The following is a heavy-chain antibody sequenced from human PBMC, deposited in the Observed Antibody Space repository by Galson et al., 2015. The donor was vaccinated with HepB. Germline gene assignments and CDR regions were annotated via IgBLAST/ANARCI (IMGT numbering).Heavy chain of an antibody. D-gene: IGHD1-26*01. V-gene: IGHV3-21*06. CDR2: ISRSSNYI. CDR1: GFTFSSYT. CDR3: ARQVGIGSGSTDY. Sequence: SLRLSCAASGFTFSSYTMDWVRQAPGKGLEWVSSISRSSNYIFYADSVNGRFTISRDNAKNSLYLQTNSLRAEDTAVYYCARQVGIGSGSTDYWGQGTLGSVSS. J-gene: IGHJ4*02.